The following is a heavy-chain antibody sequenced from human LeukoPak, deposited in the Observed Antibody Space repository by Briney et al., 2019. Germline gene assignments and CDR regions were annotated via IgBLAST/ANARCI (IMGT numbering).Heavy chain of an antibody. J-gene: IGHJ4*02. D-gene: IGHD3-22*01. V-gene: IGHV3-49*03. CDR3: TRDVQFRTYYYDSSGHTMYYFDY. CDR2: IRSKAYGGTT. CDR1: GSTFSGYS. Sequence: GGSLRLSCAASGSTFSGYSMNWFRQAPGKGLEWVGFIRSKAYGGTTDYGASVKGRFTISRDDSKSIAYLQMNSLKTEDTAVYYCTRDVQFRTYYYDSSGHTMYYFDYWGQGTLVTVSS.